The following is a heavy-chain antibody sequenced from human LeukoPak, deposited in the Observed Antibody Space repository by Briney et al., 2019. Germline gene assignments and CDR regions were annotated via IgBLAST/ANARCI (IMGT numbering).Heavy chain of an antibody. CDR1: GFTFSSYS. Sequence: GGSLRLSCAASGFTFSSYSMNWVRQAPGKGREWVSSISSSSSYIYYADSVKGRFTISRDNAKNSLYLQMNSLRAEDTAVYYCARDSVAGYEVYFDYWGQGTLVTVSS. J-gene: IGHJ4*02. CDR3: ARDSVAGYEVYFDY. D-gene: IGHD5-12*01. CDR2: ISSSSSYI. V-gene: IGHV3-21*01.